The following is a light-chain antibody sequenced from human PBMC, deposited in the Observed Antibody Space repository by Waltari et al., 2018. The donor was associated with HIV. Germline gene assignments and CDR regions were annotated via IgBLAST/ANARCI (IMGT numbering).Light chain of an antibody. J-gene: IGLJ2*01. CDR2: YGA. CDR1: SSDVGAYDY. V-gene: IGLV2-11*01. CDR3: CSYTGSYVV. Sequence: QSALTQPRSVSGSPGQSVTISCTGTSSDVGAYDYVSWFQQYPGKAPKLIMSYGAKRPSGVPDRFSGSKSGNTASLAISGLQVEDEADYYCCSYTGSYVVFGGGTKLTVL.